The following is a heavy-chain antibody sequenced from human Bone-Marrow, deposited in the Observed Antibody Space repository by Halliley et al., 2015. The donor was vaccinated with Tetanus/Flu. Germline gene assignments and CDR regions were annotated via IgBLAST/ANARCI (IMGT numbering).Heavy chain of an antibody. CDR2: ISGYVRIT. J-gene: IGHJ6*02. CDR3: AKDINPYFYYGLGV. Sequence: WVSLISGYVRITYYADSVKGRFTISRDNSKNSLYLQMNSLRTEDTALYYCAKDINPYFYYGLGVWGQGTTVTVSS. V-gene: IGHV3-43*02.